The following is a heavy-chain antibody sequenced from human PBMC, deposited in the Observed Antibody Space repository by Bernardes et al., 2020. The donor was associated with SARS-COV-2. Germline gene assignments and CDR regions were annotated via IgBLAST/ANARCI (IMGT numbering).Heavy chain of an antibody. CDR3: TRVGNLYYYDSSGYYYYYYGMDV. Sequence: SLRLSCTASGFTFGDYAMSWFRQAPGKGLEWVGFIRSKANGGTTEYAASVKGRFTISRDDSKSIAYLQMNSLKTEDTAVYYCTRVGNLYYYDSSGYYYYYYGMDVWGQGTTVTVSS. J-gene: IGHJ6*02. CDR2: IRSKANGGTT. CDR1: GFTFGDYA. D-gene: IGHD3-22*01. V-gene: IGHV3-49*03.